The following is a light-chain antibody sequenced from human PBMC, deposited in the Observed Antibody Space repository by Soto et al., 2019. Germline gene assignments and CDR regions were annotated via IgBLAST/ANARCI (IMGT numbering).Light chain of an antibody. CDR2: EVS. V-gene: IGLV2-8*01. J-gene: IGLJ2*01. Sequence: QSVLTQPPSASGSPGQSVTISCTGTSRDVGFYDYVSWYQQHPGKAPKLMIYEVSNRPSGVPDRFSGSKSANTASLTVSGLQAEYEADYYCKSYAGNNTVVFGGGTKLTVL. CDR1: SRDVGFYDY. CDR3: KSYAGNNTVV.